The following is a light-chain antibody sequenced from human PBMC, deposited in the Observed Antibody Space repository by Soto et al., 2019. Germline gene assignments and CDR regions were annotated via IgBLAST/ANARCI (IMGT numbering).Light chain of an antibody. Sequence: DIQMTQSPSPLSASIEDRVTITCRASQSISTWLAWYQQKPGKAPKLLIYKASSLQTGVPSRFSGSGSGTEFSLTISSLQADDFATYYCQQYNSYPWTFGQGTKVEIK. CDR2: KAS. CDR3: QQYNSYPWT. J-gene: IGKJ1*01. V-gene: IGKV1-5*03. CDR1: QSISTW.